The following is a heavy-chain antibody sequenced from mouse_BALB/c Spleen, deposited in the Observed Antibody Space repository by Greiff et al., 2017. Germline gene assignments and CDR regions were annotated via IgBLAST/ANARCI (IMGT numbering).Heavy chain of an antibody. CDR1: GYAFTNYL. J-gene: IGHJ3*01. D-gene: IGHD2-14*01. CDR3: AREGNYRYDRFAY. V-gene: IGHV1-54*01. CDR2: INPGSGGT. Sequence: VKLQESGAELVRPGTSVKVSCKASGYAFTNYLIEWVKQRPGQGLEWIGVINPGSGGTNYNEKFKGKATLTADKSSSTAYMQLSSLTSDDSAVYFCAREGNYRYDRFAYWGQGTLVTVSA.